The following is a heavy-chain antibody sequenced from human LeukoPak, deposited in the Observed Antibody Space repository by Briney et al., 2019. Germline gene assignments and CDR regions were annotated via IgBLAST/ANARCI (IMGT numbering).Heavy chain of an antibody. CDR1: GFSFSSYW. D-gene: IGHD6-6*01. V-gene: IGHV3-74*01. CDR3: ARLGGSSPFDY. Sequence: GGSLRLSCAASGFSFSSYWMHWVRQAPGKGLVWVSRIDSDGSSTTYADSVKGRFTISRDNAKNTLYLQMNRLRADDTAVYYCARLGGSSPFDYWGQGTLVTVPS. CDR2: IDSDGSST. J-gene: IGHJ4*02.